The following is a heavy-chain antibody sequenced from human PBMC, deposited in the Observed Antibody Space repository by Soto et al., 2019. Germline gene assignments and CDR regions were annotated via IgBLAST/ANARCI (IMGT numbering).Heavy chain of an antibody. CDR2: ISAFNGEK. CDR3: VRDQQWLLPVPLNFDY. Sequence: ASVKVSCKASGFTFSDYGFSWVRQAPGRGREWRGWISAFNGEKNYKKKSEGRVAMTTDAATTTAYMELRSLTVDDTAVYYCVRDQQWLLPVPLNFDYWGQGTVVTVS. V-gene: IGHV1-18*01. CDR1: GFTFSDYG. J-gene: IGHJ4*02. D-gene: IGHD6-19*01.